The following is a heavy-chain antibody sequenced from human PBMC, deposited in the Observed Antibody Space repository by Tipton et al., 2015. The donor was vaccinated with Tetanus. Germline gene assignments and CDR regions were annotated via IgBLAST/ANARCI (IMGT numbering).Heavy chain of an antibody. D-gene: IGHD3-16*01. J-gene: IGHJ4*02. CDR1: GVSVMSGDYF. V-gene: IGHV4-31*03. CDR2: TQFSGGT. Sequence: TLSLTCTVSGVSVMSGDYFWSWVRHLPGKGLEAIGNTQFSGGTYYDPSLKSRATISIDMSKNQFSLKLTSVTAADTAVYFCARGSRVLGPWFYWGQGTLVTVSS. CDR3: ARGSRVLGPWFY.